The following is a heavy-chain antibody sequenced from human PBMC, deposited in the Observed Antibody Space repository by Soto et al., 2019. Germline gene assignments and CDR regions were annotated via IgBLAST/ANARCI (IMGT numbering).Heavy chain of an antibody. D-gene: IGHD3-22*01. CDR1: GFTFSSNG. CDR3: ARWVGGSMLDNSGKYDS. V-gene: IGHV3-30*03. J-gene: IGHJ5*01. CDR2: IAYDGSKT. Sequence: QVQLVESGGGVVQPGRSLRLTCAASGFTFSSNGMHWVRQHPGKGLEWVALIAYDGSKTYYGDSVRGRFTISRDNSENTLFLQMNRLRAEDTAVYYCARWVGGSMLDNSGKYDSCGPGTLVTVSS.